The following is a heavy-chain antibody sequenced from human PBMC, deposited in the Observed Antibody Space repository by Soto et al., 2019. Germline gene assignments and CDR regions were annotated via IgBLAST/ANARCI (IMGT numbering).Heavy chain of an antibody. D-gene: IGHD2-21*02. CDR1: GGFSSSYY. CDR3: ARGRSYCGGDCYSDYFDY. V-gene: IGHV4-59*01. CDR2: VYYGGIT. J-gene: IGHJ4*02. Sequence: SETLSLTCTVSGGFSSSYYWTWIRQPPGEELEWIGFVYYGGITNYNPSLESRVTISVDTSEDQFSLKLNSVTAADTAVYYCARGRSYCGGDCYSDYFDYWGQGTPVTVSS.